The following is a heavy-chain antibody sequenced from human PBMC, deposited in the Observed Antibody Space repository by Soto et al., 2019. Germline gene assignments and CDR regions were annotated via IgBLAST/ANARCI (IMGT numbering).Heavy chain of an antibody. J-gene: IGHJ3*02. D-gene: IGHD1-1*01. CDR3: AREKWNDRMHDAFDI. V-gene: IGHV4-39*07. CDR2: IYYIGST. CDR1: GGSISSSSSY. Sequence: SETLSLTCTVSGGSISSSSSYWGWIRQPPGKGLKWIVYIYYIGSTYYNPSLKSRVTISVDTSKNQFSLKLSSVTAADTAVYYCAREKWNDRMHDAFDIWGQGTMVTVSS.